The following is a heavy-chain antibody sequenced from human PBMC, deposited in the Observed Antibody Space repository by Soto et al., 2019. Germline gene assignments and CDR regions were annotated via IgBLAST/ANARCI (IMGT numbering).Heavy chain of an antibody. CDR2: ISSSSSYT. CDR1: GFTFSDYY. J-gene: IGHJ6*02. Sequence: VQLLESGGGLVKPGGSLRLSCAASGFTFSDYYMSWIRQAPGKGLEWVSYISSSSSYTNYADSVKGRFTISRDNAKNSLYLQMNSLRAEDTAVYYCARQKGSQEPYSNYAMDVWGQGTTVTVSS. V-gene: IGHV3-11*03. CDR3: ARQKGSQEPYSNYAMDV. D-gene: IGHD4-4*01.